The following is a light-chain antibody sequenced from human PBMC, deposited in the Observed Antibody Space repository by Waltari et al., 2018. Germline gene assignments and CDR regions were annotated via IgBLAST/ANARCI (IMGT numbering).Light chain of an antibody. CDR3: QQYDNLPV. J-gene: IGKJ3*01. Sequence: IQMTQSPSSLSASVGDRVTITCRASQGIRNDLGWYQQKPGKAPKFLIYAASNLETGVPSRFSGSGSGTDFTFTISSLQPEDIATYYCQQYDNLPVFGPGTKVDIK. V-gene: IGKV1-33*01. CDR1: QGIRND. CDR2: AAS.